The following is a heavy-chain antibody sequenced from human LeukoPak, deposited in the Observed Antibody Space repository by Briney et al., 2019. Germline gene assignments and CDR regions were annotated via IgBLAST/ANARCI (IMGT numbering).Heavy chain of an antibody. Sequence: SETLSLTCTVSGGSVSSGSYYWSWIRQPPGKGPEWIGYIYYSGSTNYNPSLKSRVTISVDTSKNQFSLKLSSVTAADTAVYYCASSSSYDYVWGSYRYTVYYWGQGTLVTVSS. CDR3: ASSSSYDYVWGSYRYTVYY. J-gene: IGHJ4*02. CDR1: GGSVSSGSYY. CDR2: IYYSGST. V-gene: IGHV4-61*01. D-gene: IGHD3-16*02.